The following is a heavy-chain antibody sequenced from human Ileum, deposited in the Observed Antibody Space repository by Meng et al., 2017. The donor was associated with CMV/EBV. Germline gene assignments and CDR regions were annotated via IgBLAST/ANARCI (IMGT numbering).Heavy chain of an antibody. J-gene: IGHJ4*02. Sequence: QAQLQESGPGLVKPSETLSLTCTVSGGSINNYYWSWIRQSAGKGLEWIGRFYSSDTYNYHPSLNSRVTISVDTSKNQFSLKLNSVTAADTAVYYCARASYYDSSYFDNWGQGTLVTVSS. D-gene: IGHD3-22*01. CDR3: ARASYYDSSYFDN. CDR2: FYSSDTY. CDR1: GGSINNYY. V-gene: IGHV4-4*07.